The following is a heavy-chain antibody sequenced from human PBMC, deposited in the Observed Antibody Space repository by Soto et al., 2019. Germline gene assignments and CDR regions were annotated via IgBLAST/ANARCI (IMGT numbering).Heavy chain of an antibody. CDR3: ARDIVVVVAATDQFDY. V-gene: IGHV3-33*01. Sequence: GGSLRLSCAASGFTFSSYGMHWVRQAPGKGLEWVAVIWYDGSNKYYADSVKGRFTISRDNSKNTLYLQMNSLRAEDTAVYYCARDIVVVVAATDQFDYWGQGTLVTVSS. J-gene: IGHJ4*02. CDR1: GFTFSSYG. D-gene: IGHD2-15*01. CDR2: IWYDGSNK.